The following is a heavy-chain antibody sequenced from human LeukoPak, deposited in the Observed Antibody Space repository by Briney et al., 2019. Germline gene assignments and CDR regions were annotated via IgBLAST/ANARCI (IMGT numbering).Heavy chain of an antibody. CDR2: ISDRGTYI. CDR1: GFTFSTYS. V-gene: IGHV3-21*01. Sequence: GGSLRLSCTASGFTFSTYSMNWVRQAPGKGLEWVASISDRGTYIYYADSVKGRFTISRDNAKNSLYLQMNSLRVEDTAVYYCARDHVGGKYYYMDVWGKGTTVTVSS. D-gene: IGHD3-16*01. CDR3: ARDHVGGKYYYMDV. J-gene: IGHJ6*03.